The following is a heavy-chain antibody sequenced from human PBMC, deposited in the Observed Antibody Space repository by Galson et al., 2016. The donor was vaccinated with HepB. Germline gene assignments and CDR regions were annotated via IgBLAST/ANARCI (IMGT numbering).Heavy chain of an antibody. V-gene: IGHV3-33*01. J-gene: IGHJ4*02. CDR1: GLTFSNFG. CDR2: IWDDGTDK. Sequence: SLRLSCAASGLTFSNFGMHWVRQAPGKGLEWVAVIWDDGTDKYYLDSVKGRFTISRDNAKNSLFLQMNSLRAEDTAVYYCTRDRLSSGYYPTYFDYWGQGTLVTVSS. CDR3: TRDRLSSGYYPTYFDY. D-gene: IGHD3-22*01.